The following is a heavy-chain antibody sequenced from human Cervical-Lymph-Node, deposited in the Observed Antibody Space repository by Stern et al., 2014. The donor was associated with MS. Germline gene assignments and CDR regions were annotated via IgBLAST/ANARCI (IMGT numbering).Heavy chain of an antibody. Sequence: QVQLVQSGAEVKKPGSSVKVSCKASGGTFSSYAISLVRQAPGQGLEWMGGIIPIFGTANYAQKFQGRVTITADKSTSTAYMELSSLRSEDTAVYYCARTNGYSSGWYYYYYGMDVWGQGTTVTVSS. CDR2: IIPIFGTA. J-gene: IGHJ6*02. CDR3: ARTNGYSSGWYYYYYGMDV. V-gene: IGHV1-69*06. CDR1: GGTFSSYA. D-gene: IGHD6-19*01.